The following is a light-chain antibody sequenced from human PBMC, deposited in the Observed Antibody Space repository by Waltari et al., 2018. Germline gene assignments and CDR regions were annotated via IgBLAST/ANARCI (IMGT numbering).Light chain of an antibody. CDR1: QSVTRAL. Sequence: ILLTQSPGTLSLSPGERATLSCRASQSVTRALAWYQQKPGQAPRLLIYGASNRATGIPDRFSGSGSGTDFSLTISRLEPEDFAVYYCQNYVRLPATFGQGTKVEIK. CDR3: QNYVRLPAT. J-gene: IGKJ1*01. CDR2: GAS. V-gene: IGKV3-20*01.